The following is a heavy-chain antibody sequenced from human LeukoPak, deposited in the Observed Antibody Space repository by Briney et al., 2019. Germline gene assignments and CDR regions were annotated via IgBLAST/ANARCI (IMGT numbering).Heavy chain of an antibody. CDR3: AKGLYAGGNTFFDY. CDR2: IQSDGSSK. D-gene: IGHD4-23*01. V-gene: IGHV3-30*02. Sequence: GGSLRLSCAASGFAFSTYGMPWVRQGPGKGLEWVSFIQSDGSSKHYAESVKGRFTISRDNSKNTVYLQMNSLGVDDTAVFYCAKGLYAGGNTFFDYWGQGTLVIVSS. CDR1: GFAFSTYG. J-gene: IGHJ4*02.